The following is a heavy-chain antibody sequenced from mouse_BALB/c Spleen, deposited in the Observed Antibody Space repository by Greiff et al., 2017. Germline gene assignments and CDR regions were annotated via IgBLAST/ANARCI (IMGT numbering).Heavy chain of an antibody. V-gene: IGHV2-2*02. Sequence: VQLVESGPGLVQPSQSLSITCTVSGFSLTSYGVHWVRQSPGKGLEWLGVIWSGGSTDYNAAFISRLSISKDNSKSQVFFKMNSLQANDTAIYYCASGRGRNWYFDVWGAGTTVTVSS. J-gene: IGHJ1*01. CDR3: ASGRGRNWYFDV. CDR1: GFSLTSYG. CDR2: IWSGGST.